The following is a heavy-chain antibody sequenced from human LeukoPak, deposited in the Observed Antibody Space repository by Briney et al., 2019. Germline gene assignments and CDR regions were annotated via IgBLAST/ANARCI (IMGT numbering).Heavy chain of an antibody. CDR1: GASISSYY. CDR3: ARVGILRFPSNWFDP. Sequence: SETLSLTCTVSGASISSYYWSWIRQPPGKGLEWIGYIYYSGSTRYNPSLKSRVTISVDTSKNQFSLKLSSVIAADTAVYYCARVGILRFPSNWFDPWGQGTLVTVSS. V-gene: IGHV4-59*01. D-gene: IGHD3-3*01. CDR2: IYYSGST. J-gene: IGHJ5*02.